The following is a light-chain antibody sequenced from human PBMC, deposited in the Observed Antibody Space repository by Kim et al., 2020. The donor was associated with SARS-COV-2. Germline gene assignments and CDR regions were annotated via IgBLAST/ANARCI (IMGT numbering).Light chain of an antibody. CDR3: QVSDSNNDHGV. CDR2: YDN. Sequence: APGKSDTITCGGNNIGSRSVQWYQQKPGQAPVLVIYYDNDRPSGIPELFSGCNSGNTATLTISRVEAGDEADYYCQVSDSNNDHGVFGGGTQLTVL. CDR1: NIGSRS. V-gene: IGLV3-21*04. J-gene: IGLJ3*02.